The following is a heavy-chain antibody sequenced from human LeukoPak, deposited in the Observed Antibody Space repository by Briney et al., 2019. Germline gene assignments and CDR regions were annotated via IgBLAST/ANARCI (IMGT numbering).Heavy chain of an antibody. J-gene: IGHJ4*02. D-gene: IGHD3-22*01. CDR3: ARRRFYYYDSSGYYSSPFDY. Sequence: SETLSLTCAVYGGSFSGYYWSWIRQPPGKGLGWIGEINHSGSTNYNPSLKSRVTISVDTSKNQFSLKLSSVTAADTAVYYCARRRFYYYDSSGYYSSPFDYWGQGTLVTVSS. V-gene: IGHV4-34*01. CDR1: GGSFSGYY. CDR2: INHSGST.